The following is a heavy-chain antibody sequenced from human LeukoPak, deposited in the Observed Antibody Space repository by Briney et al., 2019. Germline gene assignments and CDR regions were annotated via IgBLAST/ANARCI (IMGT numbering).Heavy chain of an antibody. CDR1: GGSISSYY. D-gene: IGHD5-24*01. CDR2: IYYSGST. Sequence: KTSETLSLTCTVSGGSISSYYWSWIRQPPGKGLEWIGYIYYSGSTNYNPSLKSRVTISVDTSKNQFSLKLSSVTAADTAVYYCARGGEDGYNIDYWGQGTLVTVSS. J-gene: IGHJ4*02. CDR3: ARGGEDGYNIDY. V-gene: IGHV4-59*01.